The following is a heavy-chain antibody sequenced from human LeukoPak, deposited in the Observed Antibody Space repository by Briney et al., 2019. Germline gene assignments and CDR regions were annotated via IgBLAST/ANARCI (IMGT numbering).Heavy chain of an antibody. CDR2: INWNGGST. J-gene: IGHJ4*02. Sequence: GGSLRLSCAASGFTFDDHGMSWVRQAPGKGLEWVSGINWNGGSTGYADSVKGRFTISRGNAKNSLYLQMNSLRAEDTALYYCARLIVVVPAAIGYFDYWGQGTLVTVSS. CDR3: ARLIVVVPAAIGYFDY. V-gene: IGHV3-20*04. D-gene: IGHD2-2*02. CDR1: GFTFDDHG.